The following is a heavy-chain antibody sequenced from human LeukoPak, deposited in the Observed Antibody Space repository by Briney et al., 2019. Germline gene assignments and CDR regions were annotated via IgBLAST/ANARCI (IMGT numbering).Heavy chain of an antibody. Sequence: PGGSLRLSCVASGFSFSHYGMHWVRQAPGKGLEWVAVIWYDGSNKYYADSVKGRFTISRDNSKNTLYLQMNSLRAEDTAVYYCAREALPKYFDYWGQGTLVTVSS. D-gene: IGHD5/OR15-5a*01. V-gene: IGHV3-33*08. CDR1: GFSFSHYG. J-gene: IGHJ4*02. CDR3: AREALPKYFDY. CDR2: IWYDGSNK.